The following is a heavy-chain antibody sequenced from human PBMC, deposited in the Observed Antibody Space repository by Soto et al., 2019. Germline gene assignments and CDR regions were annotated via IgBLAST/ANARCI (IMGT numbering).Heavy chain of an antibody. Sequence: QVQLVQSGAEVKKPGASVKVSCKASGYIFINYGITWVRQAPGQGLEWMGWISGYNGNTNYAQKFQGRVTMTTDTSTSTAYMELRSLTADDTDVYFCARDEVPAANWLDRWGQGTLVTVSS. D-gene: IGHD2-2*01. CDR3: ARDEVPAANWLDR. CDR1: GYIFINYG. J-gene: IGHJ5*02. V-gene: IGHV1-18*01. CDR2: ISGYNGNT.